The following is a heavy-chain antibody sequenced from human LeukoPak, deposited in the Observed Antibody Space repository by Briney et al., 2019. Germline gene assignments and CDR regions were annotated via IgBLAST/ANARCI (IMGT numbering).Heavy chain of an antibody. CDR1: GYTFTSYG. J-gene: IGHJ5*02. CDR3: AKDLMRDIWFGES. V-gene: IGHV1-18*01. CDR2: ISAYNGNT. Sequence: ASVKVSCKASGYTFTSYGISWVRQAPGQGLEWMGWISAYNGNTNYAQKLQGRVTMTTDTSTSTAYMELRSLRVEDTAVYYCAKDLMRDIWFGESWGQGTLVTVSS. D-gene: IGHD3-10*01.